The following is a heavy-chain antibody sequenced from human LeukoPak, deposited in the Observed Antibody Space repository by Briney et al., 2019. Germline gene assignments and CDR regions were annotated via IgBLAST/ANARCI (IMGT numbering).Heavy chain of an antibody. CDR3: ATLPEEDY. CDR2: LNGDGANT. CDR1: GFTFNLYA. J-gene: IGHJ4*02. Sequence: GGSLRLSCAGSGFTFNLYAMSWVRQAPGKGLEWVSGLNGDGANTFYADSVKGRFTISRDNSKNTLYLQMNSLRAEDTAVYYCATLPEEDYWGQGTLVTVSS. V-gene: IGHV3-23*01.